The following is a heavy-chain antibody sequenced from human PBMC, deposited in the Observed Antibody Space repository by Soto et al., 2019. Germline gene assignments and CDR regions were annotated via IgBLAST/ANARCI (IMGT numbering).Heavy chain of an antibody. J-gene: IGHJ6*02. Sequence: GASVKVSCKASGGTFSSYAISWVRQAPGQGLEWMGVIIPIFGTANYAQKFQGRVTITADESTSTAYMELSSLRSEDTAVYYCARSGVAAAGVTFYYYGMDVWGQGTTVTVSS. V-gene: IGHV1-69*13. CDR1: GGTFSSYA. D-gene: IGHD6-13*01. CDR3: ARSGVAAAGVTFYYYGMDV. CDR2: IIPIFGTA.